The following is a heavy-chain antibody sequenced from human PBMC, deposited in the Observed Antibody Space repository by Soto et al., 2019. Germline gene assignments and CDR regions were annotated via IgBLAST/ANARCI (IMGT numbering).Heavy chain of an antibody. CDR1: GYFFTSYG. J-gene: IGHJ4*02. V-gene: IGHV1-18*01. D-gene: IGHD6-13*01. CDR3: ARGWSSSWSGGDY. Sequence: QIQLVQSGAEMKKPGASVKVSCKASGYFFTSYGVSWVRQAPGQGLEWVGWISGYNGNTNYAQKLQGRVTITTDTSTSIAYMELRSLRSNDTAVYYCARGWSSSWSGGDYWGQGTLVTVSS. CDR2: ISGYNGNT.